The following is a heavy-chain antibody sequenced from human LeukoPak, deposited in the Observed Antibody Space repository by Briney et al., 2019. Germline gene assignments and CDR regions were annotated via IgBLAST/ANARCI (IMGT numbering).Heavy chain of an antibody. CDR2: INQDGSEK. V-gene: IGHV3-7*01. CDR3: AKVSLNMVNDAFDI. D-gene: IGHD4/OR15-4a*01. Sequence: GGSLRLSCAASGFTFRSYWMSWVRQAPGQGLEWVANINQDGSEKYYVDSLKGRFTISRDNSKNTLYLQMNSLRAEDTAMYYCAKVSLNMVNDAFDIWGQGTMVSVSS. CDR1: GFTFRSYW. J-gene: IGHJ3*02.